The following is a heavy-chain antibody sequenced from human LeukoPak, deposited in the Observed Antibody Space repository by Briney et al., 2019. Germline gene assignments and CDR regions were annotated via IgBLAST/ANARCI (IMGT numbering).Heavy chain of an antibody. CDR1: GGTFSSYA. CDR3: ARDVSDYVWGSYVY. CDR2: IIPIFGTA. D-gene: IGHD3-16*01. Sequence: SVKVSCKASGGTFSSYAISWVRQAPGQGLEWMGGIIPIFGTANYAQKFQGRVTITTDESTSTAYMELSSLRSEDTAVYYCARDVSDYVWGSYVYWGQGTLVTVSS. V-gene: IGHV1-69*05. J-gene: IGHJ4*02.